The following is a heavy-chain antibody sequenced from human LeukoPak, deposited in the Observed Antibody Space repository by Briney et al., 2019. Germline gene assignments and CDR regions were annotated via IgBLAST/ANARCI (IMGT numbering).Heavy chain of an antibody. CDR3: AGGLLEWLLPVDY. V-gene: IGHV1-46*01. J-gene: IGHJ4*02. CDR1: GYTFTSYY. Sequence: GASVKVSCKASGYTFTSYYMHRVRQAPGQGLEWMGIINPSGGSTSYAQKFQGRVTMTRDMSTSTVYMELSSLRSEDTAVYYCAGGLLEWLLPVDYWGQGTLVTVSS. D-gene: IGHD3-3*01. CDR2: INPSGGST.